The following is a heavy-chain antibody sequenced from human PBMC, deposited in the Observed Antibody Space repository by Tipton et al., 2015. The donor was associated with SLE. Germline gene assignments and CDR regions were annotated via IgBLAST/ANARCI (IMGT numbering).Heavy chain of an antibody. V-gene: IGHV3-30*04. J-gene: IGHJ4*02. CDR2: IGDDGSYK. D-gene: IGHD4-17*01. CDR3: ARAPTTRLDY. CDR1: GFTFSTFT. Sequence: RSLRLSCVASGFTFSTFTFHWVRRAPGKGLEWVAVIGDDGSYKSYADSVKGRFTISRDNSESTLYLQLNSLRVEDTAVYYCARAPTTRLDYWGQGTLVSVSS.